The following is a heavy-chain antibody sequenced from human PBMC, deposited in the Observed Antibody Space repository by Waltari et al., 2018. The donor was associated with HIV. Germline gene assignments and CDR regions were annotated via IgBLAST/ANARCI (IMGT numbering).Heavy chain of an antibody. CDR3: ARVVGQLVDYYGMDV. CDR2: INAGNGNT. J-gene: IGHJ6*02. CDR1: GYTFTSYA. D-gene: IGHD6-6*01. V-gene: IGHV1-3*01. Sequence: QVQLVQSGAEVKKPGASVKVSCKASGYTFTSYAMHWVRQAPGQRLEWMGWINAGNGNTKYSQKFQGRVTITRDTSASTAYMELSSLRSEDTAVYYCARVVGQLVDYYGMDVWGQGTTVTVSS.